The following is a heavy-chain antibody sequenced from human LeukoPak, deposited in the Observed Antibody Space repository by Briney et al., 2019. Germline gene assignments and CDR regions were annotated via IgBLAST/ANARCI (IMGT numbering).Heavy chain of an antibody. CDR1: GFTFSGCY. V-gene: IGHV3-11*01. CDR3: ARDPSISWPDY. D-gene: IGHD6-13*01. Sequence: GGSLRLSCAASGFTFSGCYMSWIRQAPGKGLEGVSYISHSGSTIYYAESVKGRFTISRDNANNSMYLKMNRLRAEDTAVYSCARDPSISWPDYCGQGPVTTVTS. J-gene: IGHJ4*02. CDR2: ISHSGSTI.